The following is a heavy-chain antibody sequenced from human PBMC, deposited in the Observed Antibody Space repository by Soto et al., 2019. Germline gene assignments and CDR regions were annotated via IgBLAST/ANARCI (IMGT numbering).Heavy chain of an antibody. CDR2: INPNSGGT. D-gene: IGHD6-13*01. CDR1: GYTFTGYY. V-gene: IGHV1-2*04. J-gene: IGHJ3*02. Sequence: ASVKVSCKASGYTFTGYYMHWGRQAPGQGLEWMGWINPNSGGTNYAQKFQGWVTMTRDTSISTAYMELSRLRSDDTAVYYCTVSYRTYSSSSSRNDAFDIWGQGTMVTVSS. CDR3: TVSYRTYSSSSSRNDAFDI.